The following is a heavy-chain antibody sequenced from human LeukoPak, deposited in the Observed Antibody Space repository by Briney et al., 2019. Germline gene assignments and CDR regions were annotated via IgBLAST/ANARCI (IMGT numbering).Heavy chain of an antibody. D-gene: IGHD5-12*01. CDR3: TRESGYKTSRQRGFDS. J-gene: IGHJ4*01. Sequence: GGSLRLSCAASGFDFSFTWMSWVRQAPGKGLELVGRIKSKTSGGTIDYAAPVRGRFTISRDDTENMVFLQMSSLKIEDTAVYYCTRESGYKTSRQRGFDSWGHGILVTVSS. CDR2: IKSKTSGGTI. CDR1: GFDFSFTW. V-gene: IGHV3-15*01.